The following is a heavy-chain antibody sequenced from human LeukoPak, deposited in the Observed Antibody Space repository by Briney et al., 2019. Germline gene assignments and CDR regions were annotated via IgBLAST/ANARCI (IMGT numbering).Heavy chain of an antibody. Sequence: GGSLRLSCAASGFSFSDYGMHWVRQAPGKGLDYVSAISRNGGSTYYVSSVKGRFTISRDNAKNSLYLQMSSLTAEDTAVYYCAKGTAPRGNNWFDPWGQGTLVTVSS. CDR2: ISRNGGST. D-gene: IGHD5-18*01. J-gene: IGHJ5*02. CDR3: AKGTAPRGNNWFDP. CDR1: GFSFSDYG. V-gene: IGHV3-64*01.